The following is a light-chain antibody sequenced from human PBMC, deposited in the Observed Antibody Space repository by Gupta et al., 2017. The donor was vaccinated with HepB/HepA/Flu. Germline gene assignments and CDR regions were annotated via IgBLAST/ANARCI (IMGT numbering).Light chain of an antibody. CDR3: QRRSNWPLFT. J-gene: IGKJ3*01. Sequence: EIVLTQSPATLSLSPGERATLSCRASQSVSSYLAWYQQKPGQAPRLLIYDASNRATGIPPRFSGSGSGTDFTLTISSLEPEDFAVYYCQRRSNWPLFTFGPGTKVDIK. CDR1: QSVSSY. V-gene: IGKV3-11*01. CDR2: DAS.